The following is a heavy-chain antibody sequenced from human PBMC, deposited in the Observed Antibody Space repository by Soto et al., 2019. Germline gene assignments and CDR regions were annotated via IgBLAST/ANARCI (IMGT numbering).Heavy chain of an antibody. CDR1: GFTFSSYS. D-gene: IGHD1-7*01. Sequence: GGSLRLSCAASGFTFSSYSMNWVRQAPGKGLEWVSSISSSSSYIYYADSVKGRFTISRDNAKNSLYLQMNSLRAEDTAVYYCARGGRAPPSAGTTSRDYYYYGMDVWGQGTTVTVSS. CDR3: ARGGRAPPSAGTTSRDYYYYGMDV. V-gene: IGHV3-21*01. CDR2: ISSSSSYI. J-gene: IGHJ6*02.